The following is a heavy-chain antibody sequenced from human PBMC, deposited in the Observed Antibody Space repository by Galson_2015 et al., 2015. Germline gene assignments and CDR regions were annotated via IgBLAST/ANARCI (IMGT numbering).Heavy chain of an antibody. CDR2: IYSGGTT. CDR1: GFTVSSNY. Sequence: SLRLSCAASGFTVSSNYMSWVRQAPGKGPEWVSVIYSGGTTYYADSVKGRFTISRDNSKNSLYLQMNGLRAEDTAVYYCARDMYSDLSLDYWGQGTLVTVSS. CDR3: ARDMYSDLSLDY. V-gene: IGHV3-66*01. D-gene: IGHD5-18*01. J-gene: IGHJ4*02.